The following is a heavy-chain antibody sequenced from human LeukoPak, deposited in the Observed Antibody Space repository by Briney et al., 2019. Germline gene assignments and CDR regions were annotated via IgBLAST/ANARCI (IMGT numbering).Heavy chain of an antibody. D-gene: IGHD5-18*01. CDR1: GGSISRSSYY. Sequence: SETLSLTCTVSGGSISRSSYYWGWIRQPPGERLEWIGRSYYCGSTYYNPSLKSRVTIYVDTSKKHSSLQLSSVTAADTAVYYCARLNRSGGCGYSYGYEAHFDYWGQGTLVTVSS. V-gene: IGHV4-39*01. CDR3: ARLNRSGGCGYSYGYEAHFDY. J-gene: IGHJ4*02. CDR2: SYYCGST.